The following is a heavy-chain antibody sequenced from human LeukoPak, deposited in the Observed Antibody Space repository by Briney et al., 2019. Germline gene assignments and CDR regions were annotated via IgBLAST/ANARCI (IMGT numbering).Heavy chain of an antibody. CDR3: ARGIEEYQLLYYLDY. D-gene: IGHD2-2*02. CDR1: GGTFSSYA. Sequence: GASVKVSCKASGGTFSSYAISWVRQAPGQGLEWMGGIIPIFGTANYAQKFQGRVTIAADESTSTAYMELSSLRSEDTAVYYCARGIEEYQLLYYLDYWGQGTLVTVSS. V-gene: IGHV1-69*13. CDR2: IIPIFGTA. J-gene: IGHJ4*02.